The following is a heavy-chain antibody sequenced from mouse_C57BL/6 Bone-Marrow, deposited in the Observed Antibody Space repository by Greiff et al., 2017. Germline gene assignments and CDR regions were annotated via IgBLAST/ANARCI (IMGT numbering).Heavy chain of an antibody. CDR2: IEPSDSYT. Sequence: QVQLQQPGAELVRPGTSVKLSCKASGYTFTSYWMHWVKQRPGQGLEWIGVIEPSDSYTNYNQKFKGKATLTVDTSYSTAYMQLSSLTSEDSGVYYCERLDYWGQGTSVTVSS. CDR3: ERLDY. V-gene: IGHV1-59*01. CDR1: GYTFTSYW. J-gene: IGHJ4*01.